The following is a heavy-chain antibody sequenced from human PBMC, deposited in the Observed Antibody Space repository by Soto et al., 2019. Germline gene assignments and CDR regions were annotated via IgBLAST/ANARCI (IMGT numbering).Heavy chain of an antibody. D-gene: IGHD3-22*01. CDR1: GYTFTSYG. Sequence: ASVKVSCKASGYTFTSYGISWVRQAPGQGLEWMGWISAYNGNTNYAQKLQGRVTMTTDTSTSTAYMELRSLRSDATAVYYCASVGGSYYDSSGPGRSNWFDPWGQGTLVTVSS. V-gene: IGHV1-18*01. CDR2: ISAYNGNT. CDR3: ASVGGSYYDSSGPGRSNWFDP. J-gene: IGHJ5*02.